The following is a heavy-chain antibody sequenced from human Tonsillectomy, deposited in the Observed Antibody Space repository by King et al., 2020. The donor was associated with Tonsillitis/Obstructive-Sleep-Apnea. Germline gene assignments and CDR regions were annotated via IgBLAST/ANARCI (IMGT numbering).Heavy chain of an antibody. Sequence: QVQLQQWGAGLLKPSETLSLTCAVYGGSFSGYYWTWIRQSPGKGLEWIGEIDHSGSTNDNPSLKSRVTMSVDTSKNQFSLKLRSVTAADTAVYYCARGPPETAFDIWGQGTMVTVSS. J-gene: IGHJ3*02. CDR1: GGSFSGYY. CDR3: ARGPPETAFDI. V-gene: IGHV4-34*01. CDR2: IDHSGST. D-gene: IGHD1-14*01.